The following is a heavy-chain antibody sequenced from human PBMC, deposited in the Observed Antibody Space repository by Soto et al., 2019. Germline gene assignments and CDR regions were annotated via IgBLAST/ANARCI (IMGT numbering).Heavy chain of an antibody. Sequence: EVQILESGGGLVQPGGSLRLSGAASGFTFSSNARYWVRQAPGKGLAWVSGISDSGTGTYYADSVKGRFTISRDNSKNTVYLQMKSLRAEDTAVYYCAKDHTVVIRDAFDIWGQGTMVNVSS. J-gene: IGHJ3*02. CDR1: GFTFSSNA. D-gene: IGHD3-22*01. CDR3: AKDHTVVIRDAFDI. CDR2: ISDSGTGT. V-gene: IGHV3-23*01.